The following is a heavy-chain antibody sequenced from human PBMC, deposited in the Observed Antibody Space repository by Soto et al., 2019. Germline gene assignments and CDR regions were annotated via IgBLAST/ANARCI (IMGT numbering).Heavy chain of an antibody. D-gene: IGHD5-18*01. CDR2: INPDTGNT. Sequence: QVQLVQSGAELKKPGASVNISCTASGFTFTDNLINWVRQAPGQGLEWMGWINPDTGNTRYSETFQGGVTISRHSSASIAYLELSGLKNEDTALYFCARDIQSVGPRANDAFDVWGQGTMITVSS. CDR1: GFTFTDNL. CDR3: ARDIQSVGPRANDAFDV. J-gene: IGHJ3*01. V-gene: IGHV1-3*01.